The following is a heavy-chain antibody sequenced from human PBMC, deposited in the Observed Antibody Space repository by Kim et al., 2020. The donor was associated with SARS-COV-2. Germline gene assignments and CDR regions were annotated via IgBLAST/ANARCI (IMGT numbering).Heavy chain of an antibody. CDR2: IYDSVTT. J-gene: IGHJ5*02. Sequence: SETLSLTCTVSGASISSYFWSWIRQSPGKGLEWIAYIYDSVTTNHTPSLKSQVTISMDTSKNQHSLELRSVTAADTAIYYCARQFYGGDNWYGPWGQGILLTFPS. CDR1: GASISSYF. V-gene: IGHV4-59*13. CDR3: ARQFYGGDNWYGP. D-gene: IGHD4-17*01.